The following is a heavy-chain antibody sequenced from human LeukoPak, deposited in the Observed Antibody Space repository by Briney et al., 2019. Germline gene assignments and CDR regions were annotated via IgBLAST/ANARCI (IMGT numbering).Heavy chain of an antibody. V-gene: IGHV1-69*05. CDR3: AREQMGYSVTFDI. D-gene: IGHD1-26*01. J-gene: IGHJ3*02. Sequence: ASVKVSCKASGGTFSSYAISWVRQAPGQGLEWMGGIIPIFGTANYAQKLQGRVTMTTDTSTSTAYMELRSLRSDDTAVYYCAREQMGYSVTFDIWGQGTMVTVSS. CDR2: IIPIFGTA. CDR1: GGTFSSYA.